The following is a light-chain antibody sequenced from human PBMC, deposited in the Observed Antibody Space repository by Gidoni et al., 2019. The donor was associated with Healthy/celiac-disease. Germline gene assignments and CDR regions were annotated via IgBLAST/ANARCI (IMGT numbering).Light chain of an antibody. J-gene: IGKJ3*01. Sequence: EIVLTQSPGTLSLSPGERATLSCRASQSVSSSYLAWYQQKPGQAPRLLIYGASSRATGIPDRLSGSGSGTDFTLTISRLEPEDFAVYYCQQYGSSLVTFGPGTKVDIK. CDR2: GAS. V-gene: IGKV3-20*01. CDR3: QQYGSSLVT. CDR1: QSVSSSY.